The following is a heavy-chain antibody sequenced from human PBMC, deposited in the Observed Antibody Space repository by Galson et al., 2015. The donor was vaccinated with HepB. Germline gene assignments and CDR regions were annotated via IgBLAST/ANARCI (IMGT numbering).Heavy chain of an antibody. CDR1: GFTFSSYG. CDR2: IWYDGSNK. V-gene: IGHV3-33*01. J-gene: IGHJ5*02. CDR3: ARDGSQLVPFDP. Sequence: SLRLSCAASGFTFSSYGMHWVRQAPGKGLEWVAVIWYDGSNKYYADSVKGRFTISRDNSKNTLYLQMNSLRAEDTAVYYCARDGSQLVPFDPWGQGTLVTVSS. D-gene: IGHD6-13*01.